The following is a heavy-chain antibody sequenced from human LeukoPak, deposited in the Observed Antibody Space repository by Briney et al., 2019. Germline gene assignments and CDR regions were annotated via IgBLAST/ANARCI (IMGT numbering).Heavy chain of an antibody. J-gene: IGHJ4*02. CDR2: INPSGGST. CDR1: GYTFTNYY. Sequence: ASVKASCKASGYTFTNYYMNWVRQAPGQGPEWMGIINPSGGSTSYAQKFQGRVTVTRDTSTSTVYMELSSLRSEDTAMYYCAREGEIGYDLSDYWGQGTLVTVSS. V-gene: IGHV1-46*01. CDR3: AREGEIGYDLSDY. D-gene: IGHD5-12*01.